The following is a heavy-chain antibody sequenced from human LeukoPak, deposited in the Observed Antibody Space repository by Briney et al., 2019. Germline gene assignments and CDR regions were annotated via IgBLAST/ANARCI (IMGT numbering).Heavy chain of an antibody. CDR2: ISYDGSNK. CDR3: AKKYNTGLDP. J-gene: IGHJ5*02. D-gene: IGHD1-14*01. Sequence: GGSLRLSCAASGFTFSSYGMHWVRQAPGKGLEWVAVISYDGSNKYYADSVKGRFTISRDNSKNTLYLQMNSLRAEDTAVYYCAKKYNTGLDPWGQGTLVTVSS. V-gene: IGHV3-30*18. CDR1: GFTFSSYG.